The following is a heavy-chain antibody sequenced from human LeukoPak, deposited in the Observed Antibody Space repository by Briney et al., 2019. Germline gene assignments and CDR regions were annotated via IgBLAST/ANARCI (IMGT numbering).Heavy chain of an antibody. CDR2: INPNSGGT. CDR3: ARKAMAAPAIPFDY. D-gene: IGHD2-2*02. CDR1: GYTFTDYY. J-gene: IGHJ4*02. Sequence: GASVKVSCKASGYTFTDYYMRWVRQAPGQGLEWMGWINPNSGGTNYAPKFQGRVTVTRDTSMRTAYMELTRLRSDDTAVYYCARKAMAAPAIPFDYWGQGTLVTVSS. V-gene: IGHV1-2*02.